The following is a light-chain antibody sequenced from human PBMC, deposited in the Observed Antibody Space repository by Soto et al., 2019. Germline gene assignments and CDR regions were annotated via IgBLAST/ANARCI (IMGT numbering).Light chain of an antibody. V-gene: IGKV3-11*01. Sequence: EIVLTQSPATLSLSPGERATLSCRASQRISNYLAWYQQKPGQAPRLLIYDASHRATGIPARFSGSGSETDFTLTISSLEPEDCAVYYCQQRANWPPLTFGGGTRVEIK. CDR3: QQRANWPPLT. CDR2: DAS. J-gene: IGKJ4*01. CDR1: QRISNY.